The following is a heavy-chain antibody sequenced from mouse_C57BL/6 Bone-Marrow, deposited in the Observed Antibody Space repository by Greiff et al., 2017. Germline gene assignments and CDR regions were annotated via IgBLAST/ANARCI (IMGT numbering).Heavy chain of an antibody. V-gene: IGHV1-81*01. Sequence: QVQLQQSGAELARPGASVKLSCKASGYTFTSYGISWVKQRTGQGLEWIGEIYPRSGNTYYNEKFKGKATLTADKSSSTAYMELRSLTSEDSAVYFCARKVYYYGSSYHYFDYGGQGTTLTVSS. J-gene: IGHJ2*01. CDR1: GYTFTSYG. CDR3: ARKVYYYGSSYHYFDY. CDR2: IYPRSGNT. D-gene: IGHD1-1*01.